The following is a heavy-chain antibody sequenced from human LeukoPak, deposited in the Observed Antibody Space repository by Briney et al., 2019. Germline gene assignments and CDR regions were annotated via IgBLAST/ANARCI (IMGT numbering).Heavy chain of an antibody. CDR1: GGSISDYY. D-gene: IGHD2-15*01. CDR2: IYSSRST. V-gene: IGHV4-4*07. CDR3: ARDFPPGSGRYFYEGMDV. J-gene: IGHJ6*02. Sequence: PSETLSLTCTVSGGSISDYYWSWIRQPAGKGLEWIGHIYSSRSTYYNPSLKSRVTMSVDMSKNQFSLKLSSVTAADTAVYYCARDFPPGSGRYFYEGMDVWGQGATVTVSS.